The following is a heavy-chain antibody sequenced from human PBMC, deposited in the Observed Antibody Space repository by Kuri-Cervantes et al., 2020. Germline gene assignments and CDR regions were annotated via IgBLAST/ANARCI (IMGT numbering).Heavy chain of an antibody. CDR3: TRVPRESEAR. D-gene: IGHD6-6*01. V-gene: IGHV1-8*01. CDR1: GYTFTSHD. J-gene: IGHJ4*02. CDR2: INPYSGSA. Sequence: ASVKVSCKASGYTFTSHDINWVRQATGQGLEWMGYINPYSGSAVYAQKFQGRITMTTDTSISTAYMELSSLRPEGTAIYYCTRVPRESEARWGQGTLVTVSS.